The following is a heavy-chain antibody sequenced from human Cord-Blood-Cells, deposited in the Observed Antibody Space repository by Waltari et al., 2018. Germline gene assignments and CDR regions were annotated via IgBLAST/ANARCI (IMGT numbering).Heavy chain of an antibody. J-gene: IGHJ4*02. CDR1: GFTSRGSA. CDR2: IRSKANSYAT. V-gene: IGHV3-73*02. Sequence: EVQLVASGGGLVQPGWSRKLSCAASGFTSRGSAMHWVRQAFEKGQEWVGRIRSKANSYATAYAASVKGRFTISRDDSKNTAYLQMNSLKTEDTAVYYCTSRLLRLDYWGQGTLVTVSS. CDR3: TSRLLRLDY.